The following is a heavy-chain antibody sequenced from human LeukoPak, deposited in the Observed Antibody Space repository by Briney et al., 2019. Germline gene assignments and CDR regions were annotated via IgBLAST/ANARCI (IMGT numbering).Heavy chain of an antibody. CDR2: ISYSGST. Sequence: SETLSLTCTVSGGSISTYSWSWIRQPPGKGLEWIGYISYSGSTNYNPSLKSRVTISVDTSKNQFSLKLSSVTAADTAVYFCARGRVSSSTWYSTYYYYFYMDVWGKGTTVTVSS. CDR3: ARGRVSSSTWYSTYYYYFYMDV. J-gene: IGHJ6*03. D-gene: IGHD4-11*01. CDR1: GGSISTYS. V-gene: IGHV4-59*01.